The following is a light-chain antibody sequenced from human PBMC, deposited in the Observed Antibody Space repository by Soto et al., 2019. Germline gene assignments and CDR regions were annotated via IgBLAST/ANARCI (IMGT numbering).Light chain of an antibody. Sequence: QSVLTQPRSVSGSPGQSVTISCTGTSSDVGGYDFVSWYQQPPGKAPKLLIYDVSKRPSGVPDRFSGSKSGNTASLTISGLQAEDEADYYCCSYAGSYTWVFGGGTKLTVL. CDR2: DVS. V-gene: IGLV2-11*01. CDR3: CSYAGSYTWV. J-gene: IGLJ3*02. CDR1: SSDVGGYDF.